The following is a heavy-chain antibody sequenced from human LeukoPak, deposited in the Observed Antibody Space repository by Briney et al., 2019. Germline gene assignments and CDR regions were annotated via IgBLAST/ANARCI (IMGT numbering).Heavy chain of an antibody. D-gene: IGHD4-17*01. J-gene: IGHJ4*02. CDR2: IGTYNANT. Sequence: ASVKVSCKASGYTFINYGISWVRQAPGQGLEWMGWIGTYNANTNYAQKLQGRVTMTTDTSTSTAYMELRSLRSDDTAVYYCARVGYGDTNFDYWGQGTLATVSS. CDR1: GYTFINYG. CDR3: ARVGYGDTNFDY. V-gene: IGHV1-18*01.